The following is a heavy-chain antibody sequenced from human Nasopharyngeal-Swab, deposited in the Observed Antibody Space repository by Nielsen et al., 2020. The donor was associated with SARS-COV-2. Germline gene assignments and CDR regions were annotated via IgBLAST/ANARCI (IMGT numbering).Heavy chain of an antibody. J-gene: IGHJ6*03. D-gene: IGHD6-6*01. V-gene: IGHV4-34*01. CDR2: INHSGST. Sequence: WIRQPPGKGLEWIGEINHSGSTNYNPSLKSRVTISVDTSKNQFSLKLSSVTAADTAVYYCARVLRGVAARPLGFGYYYYCYMDVWGKGTTVTVSS. CDR3: ARVLRGVAARPLGFGYYYYCYMDV.